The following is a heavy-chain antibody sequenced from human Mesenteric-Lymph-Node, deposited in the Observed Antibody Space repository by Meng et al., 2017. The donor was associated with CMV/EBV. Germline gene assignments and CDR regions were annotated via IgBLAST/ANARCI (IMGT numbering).Heavy chain of an antibody. Sequence: SVKVSCKASGYTFTSYDINWVRQATGQGLEWMGWMNPILGIANYAQKFQGRVTITADKSTSTAYMELSSLRSEDTAVYYCAREGGAGTAMDYWGQGTLVTVSS. V-gene: IGHV1-69*10. J-gene: IGHJ4*02. CDR3: AREGGAGTAMDY. CDR1: GYTFTSYD. CDR2: MNPILGIA. D-gene: IGHD5-18*01.